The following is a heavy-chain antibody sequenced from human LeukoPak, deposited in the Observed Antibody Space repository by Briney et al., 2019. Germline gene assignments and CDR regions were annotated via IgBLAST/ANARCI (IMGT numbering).Heavy chain of an antibody. V-gene: IGHV4-34*01. Sequence: PSETLSLTCAVYGGSFSGYYWCWIRHPPGKGLERIGEINHSGSTNYNPSLTSRVTISVDTSKNQFSLKLSSVTAADTAVYYCASNAKYYYGSGSRYYYYGMDVWGKGTTVTVSS. CDR3: ASNAKYYYGSGSRYYYYGMDV. J-gene: IGHJ6*04. D-gene: IGHD3-10*01. CDR2: INHSGST. CDR1: GGSFSGYY.